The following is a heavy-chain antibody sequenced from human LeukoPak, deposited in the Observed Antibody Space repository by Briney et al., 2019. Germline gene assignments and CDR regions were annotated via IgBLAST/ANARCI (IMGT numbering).Heavy chain of an antibody. J-gene: IGHJ2*01. V-gene: IGHV4-59*01. CDR3: ARRGANSGSYSHFDL. CDR2: ISYSGRS. D-gene: IGHD1-26*01. Sequence: SETLSLTCTVSGGSIHSDYWSWIRQPPGKGLEWIGYISYSGRSSYNPSLKSRVTISLDTSKNKFSLKLRSVTAADTAVYYCARRGANSGSYSHFDLWGRGTLVTVSS. CDR1: GGSIHSDY.